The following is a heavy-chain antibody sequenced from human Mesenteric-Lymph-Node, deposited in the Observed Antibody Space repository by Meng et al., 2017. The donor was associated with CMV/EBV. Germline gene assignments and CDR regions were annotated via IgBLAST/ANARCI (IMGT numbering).Heavy chain of an antibody. V-gene: IGHV1-69*05. Sequence: SVKVSCKASGYSFTDYYIHWVRQAPGQGLEWMGGIIPMFGTANYAQKFQGRVTITTDESTSTAYMELSSLRSEDTAVYYCARDCSTASCYDFYYYGMDVWGQGTTVTVSS. CDR1: GYSFTDYY. CDR3: ARDCSTASCYDFYYYGMDV. D-gene: IGHD2-2*01. CDR2: IIPMFGTA. J-gene: IGHJ6*02.